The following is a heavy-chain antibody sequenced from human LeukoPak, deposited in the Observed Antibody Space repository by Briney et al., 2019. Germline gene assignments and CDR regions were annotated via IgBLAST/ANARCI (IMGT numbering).Heavy chain of an antibody. J-gene: IGHJ6*03. V-gene: IGHV1-8*03. CDR1: GYTFTSYD. CDR2: MNPNSGNT. CDR3: ARGYPRFGDFLERGYYYMDV. D-gene: IGHD3-10*01. Sequence: ASVKVSCKASGYTFTSYDINWVRQATGQGLEWMGWMNPNSGNTGYAQKFQGRVTITRNPSISTAYMELSSLRSEDTAVYYCARGYPRFGDFLERGYYYMDVWGKGTTVTVSS.